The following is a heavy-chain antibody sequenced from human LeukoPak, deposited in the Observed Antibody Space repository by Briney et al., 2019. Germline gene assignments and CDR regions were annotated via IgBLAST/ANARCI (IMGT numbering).Heavy chain of an antibody. Sequence: PGGSLRLSCAASGFTVSNNYMSWVRRAPGKGLEWVSVIYSGGSTYYADSVKGRFTISRDNSKNTLYLQVNSLRAEDTAVYYCARGFHYAFDYWGQGTLVTVSS. V-gene: IGHV3-66*01. J-gene: IGHJ4*02. D-gene: IGHD2-2*01. CDR2: IYSGGST. CDR3: ARGFHYAFDY. CDR1: GFTVSNNY.